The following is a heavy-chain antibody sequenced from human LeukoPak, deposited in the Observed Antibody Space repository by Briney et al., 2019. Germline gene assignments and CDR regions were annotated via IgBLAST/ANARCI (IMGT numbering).Heavy chain of an antibody. CDR3: GKDEQGFGMQTSH. D-gene: IGHD1-14*01. Sequence: GGSLRLSCAASGFDFSSYAVSWVRQASGKGLEWVSAITGSGGSTYYADSVKGRFTVSRDNPRNTLYLQMNSLRAEDTAVYYCGKDEQGFGMQTSHWGQGTLVTVSS. CDR2: ITGSGGST. CDR1: GFDFSSYA. V-gene: IGHV3-23*01. J-gene: IGHJ4*02.